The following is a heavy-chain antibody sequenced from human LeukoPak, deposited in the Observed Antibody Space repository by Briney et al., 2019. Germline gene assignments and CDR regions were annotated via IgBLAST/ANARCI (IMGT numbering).Heavy chain of an antibody. CDR2: IRNDGSDK. V-gene: IGHV3-7*01. J-gene: IGHJ4*02. D-gene: IGHD3-3*01. CDR1: GFSFSDYW. CDR3: ARATSADKEDY. Sequence: GGSLRLSGAASGFSFSDYWMSWVRQAPGKGLEWVATIRNDGSDKYYVDSVKGRFTISRDNTKNSLSLEINSLRAEDTALYYCARATSADKEDYWGQGTLVTVSS.